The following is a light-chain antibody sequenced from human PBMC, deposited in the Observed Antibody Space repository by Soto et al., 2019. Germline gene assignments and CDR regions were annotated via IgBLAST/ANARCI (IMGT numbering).Light chain of an antibody. CDR3: QQSYSTPIT. J-gene: IGKJ5*01. Sequence: DIQMTQSPSTLSAYVGDRVTITCRASQSINNWLAWYQQKPGKAPKVLIHDASILESGVPSRFSGSESGTGFTLTISSLQPDDFATYYCQQSYSTPITFGQGTRLEIK. CDR2: DAS. CDR1: QSINNW. V-gene: IGKV1-5*01.